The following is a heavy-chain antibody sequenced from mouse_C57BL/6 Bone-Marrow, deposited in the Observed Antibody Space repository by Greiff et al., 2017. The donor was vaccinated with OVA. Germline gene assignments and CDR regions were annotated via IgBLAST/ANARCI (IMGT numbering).Heavy chain of an antibody. D-gene: IGHD1-1*01. J-gene: IGHJ3*01. CDR2: IYIGNGYT. V-gene: IGHV1-58*01. CDR1: GYTFTSYG. CDR3: ARDYYYGSSYGPGTRFAY. Sequence: VQLKESGAELVRPGSSVKMSCKTSGYTFTSYGINWVKQRPGQGLEWIGYIYIGNGYTEYHEKFKGKATLTSDTSSSTAYMQLSSLTSEDSAIDVGARDYYYGSSYGPGTRFAYWGQGTLVTVSA.